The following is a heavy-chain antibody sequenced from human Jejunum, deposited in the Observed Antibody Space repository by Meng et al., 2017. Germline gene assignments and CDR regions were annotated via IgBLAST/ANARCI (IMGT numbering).Heavy chain of an antibody. Sequence: DVQLGECGGGLFPPGGSLRLSCAASGFTFSSYWMHWVRQAPGKGLVWVSRITNDGSRTMYADSVKGRFIISRDNAKNTLYLQINSLRAEDTAMYYCARDQDGAGGTIDHWGQGTLVTVSS. V-gene: IGHV3-74*03. J-gene: IGHJ4*02. CDR1: GFTFSSYW. D-gene: IGHD2-2*01. CDR2: ITNDGSRT. CDR3: ARDQDGAGGTIDH.